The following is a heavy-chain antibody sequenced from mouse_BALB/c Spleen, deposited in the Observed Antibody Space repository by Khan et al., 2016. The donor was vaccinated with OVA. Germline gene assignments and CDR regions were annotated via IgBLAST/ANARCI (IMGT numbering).Heavy chain of an antibody. CDR2: INTYTGEP. CDR1: GYTFTNYG. D-gene: IGHD2-10*01. CDR3: ARPPYFSYTLDY. Sequence: QIQLVQSGPELQKPGETVKISCKASGYTFTNYGLNWVKQSPGKALKWMGWINTYTGEPTYADDFKGRFAFSLETSASTAYLQINNLKNEDTATYFCARPPYFSYTLDYWGQGTSVTVSS. V-gene: IGHV9-3-1*01. J-gene: IGHJ4*01.